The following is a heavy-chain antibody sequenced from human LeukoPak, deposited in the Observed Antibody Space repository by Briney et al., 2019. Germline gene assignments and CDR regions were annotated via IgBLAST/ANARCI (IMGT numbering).Heavy chain of an antibody. CDR3: ARAGVIAAPRGNYYYMDV. Sequence: GASVKVSCKASGFTFTSSAVQWARQARGQRLEWIGWIVVGSGNTNYAQKFQERVTITRDMSTSTAYMELSSLRSEDTAVYYCARAGVIAAPRGNYYYMDVWGKGTTVTASS. CDR1: GFTFTSSA. J-gene: IGHJ6*03. D-gene: IGHD6-6*01. V-gene: IGHV1-58*01. CDR2: IVVGSGNT.